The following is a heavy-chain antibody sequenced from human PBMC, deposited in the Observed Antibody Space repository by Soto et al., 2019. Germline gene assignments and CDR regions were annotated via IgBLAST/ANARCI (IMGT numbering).Heavy chain of an antibody. CDR2: IHYSGRT. D-gene: IGHD3-10*01. Sequence: QVLLQESGPGLVKPSETLSLSCTVSGGSITNYYWNWIRQPPGKGLDWIGNIHYSGRTNYKPSLTSRVTISVETSKSQFSVKLSSVTAADTAVYYCATGRFSALVGGVVIFAPWGQGTVVTVSS. V-gene: IGHV4-59*01. CDR3: ATGRFSALVGGVVIFAP. J-gene: IGHJ5*02. CDR1: GGSITNYY.